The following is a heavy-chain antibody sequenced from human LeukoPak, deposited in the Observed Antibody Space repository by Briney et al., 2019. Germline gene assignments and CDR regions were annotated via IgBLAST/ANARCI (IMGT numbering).Heavy chain of an antibody. Sequence: GESLKISCKGSGYSLTSYWIGWVRQMPGKGLEWMGIIYPGDSDTRYSPSFQGQVTISAGKSISTAYLQWSSLKASDTAMYYCARRRFGEQNWFDPWGQGTLVTVSS. CDR2: IYPGDSDT. J-gene: IGHJ5*02. V-gene: IGHV5-51*01. CDR3: ARRRFGEQNWFDP. D-gene: IGHD3-10*01. CDR1: GYSLTSYW.